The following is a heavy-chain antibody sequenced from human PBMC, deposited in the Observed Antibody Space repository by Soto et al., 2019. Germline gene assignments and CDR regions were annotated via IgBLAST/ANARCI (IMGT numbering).Heavy chain of an antibody. J-gene: IGHJ4*02. V-gene: IGHV3-33*01. CDR2: IWYDGTQK. D-gene: IGHD4-17*01. CDR1: GFTFNTYS. CDR3: ARAGGTTVTGLWHFDS. Sequence: GGSLRLSCEASGFTFNTYSMHWVRQPPGKGLEWLAAIWYDGTQKYYADSVKGRFIISRDNSRKTLYLEMNSLRAEDTAVYYCARAGGTTVTGLWHFDSWGQGTLVTVSS.